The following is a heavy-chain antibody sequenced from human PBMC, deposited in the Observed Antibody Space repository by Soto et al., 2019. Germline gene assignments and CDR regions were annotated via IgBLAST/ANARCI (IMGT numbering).Heavy chain of an antibody. CDR3: ARDPDYYDSSCPPDY. CDR2: IIPILGIA. Sequence: QVQLVQSGAEVKKPGSSVKVSCKASGGTFSSYTISWVRQAPGQGLEWMGRIIPILGIANYAQKFQGRVTITADKSTSTAYMELSSLRAEDTAVYYCARDPDYYDSSCPPDYGGQGSLVTVSS. D-gene: IGHD3-22*01. J-gene: IGHJ4*02. CDR1: GGTFSSYT. V-gene: IGHV1-69*08.